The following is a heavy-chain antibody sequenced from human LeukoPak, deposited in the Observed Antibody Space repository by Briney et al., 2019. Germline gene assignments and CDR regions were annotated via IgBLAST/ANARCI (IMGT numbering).Heavy chain of an antibody. Sequence: PGGSLRLSCAASGFTFSSYEMNWVRQAPGKGLEWVSSISSSSSYIYYADSVKGRFTISRDNAKNSLYLQMNSLRAEDTAVYYCARAEGDYGPIYYYYYYMDVWGKGTTVTVSS. CDR2: ISSSSSYI. CDR1: GFTFSSYE. V-gene: IGHV3-21*01. CDR3: ARAEGDYGPIYYYYYYMDV. D-gene: IGHD4-17*01. J-gene: IGHJ6*03.